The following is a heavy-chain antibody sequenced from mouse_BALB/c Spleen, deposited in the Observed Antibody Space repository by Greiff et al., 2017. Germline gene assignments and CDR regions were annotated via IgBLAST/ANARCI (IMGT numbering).Heavy chain of an antibody. Sequence: QVQLKESGPGLVAPSQSLSITCTVSGFSLTSYGVHWVRQPPGKGLEWLGVIWAGGSTNYNSALMSRLSISKDNSKSQVFLKMNSLQTDDKAMYYCARDSGLQRYDNYGGFWFAYWGQGTLVTVSA. CDR3: ARDSGLQRYDNYGGFWFAY. V-gene: IGHV2-9*02. J-gene: IGHJ3*01. D-gene: IGHD2-10*02. CDR1: GFSLTSYG. CDR2: IWAGGST.